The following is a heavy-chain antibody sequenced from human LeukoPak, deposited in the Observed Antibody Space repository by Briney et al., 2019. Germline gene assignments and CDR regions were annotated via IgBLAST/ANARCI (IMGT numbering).Heavy chain of an antibody. Sequence: SETLSLTCAVYGGSFSGYYWSWIRQPPGKGLEWIGEINHSGSTNYNPSLKSRVTISVDTSKNQFSLKLSSVTAADTAVYYCARGMSKKALYYYYYMDVWGKGTTVTVSS. J-gene: IGHJ6*03. CDR3: ARGMSKKALYYYYYMDV. D-gene: IGHD4-11*01. CDR2: INHSGST. CDR1: GGSFSGYY. V-gene: IGHV4-34*01.